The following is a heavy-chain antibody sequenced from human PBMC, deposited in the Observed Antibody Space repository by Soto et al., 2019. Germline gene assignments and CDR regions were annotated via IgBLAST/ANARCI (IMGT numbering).Heavy chain of an antibody. CDR2: IIPIFGTA. Sequence: SVKVSCKASGGTFSSYAISWVRQAPGQGLEWMGGIIPIFGTANYAQKFQGRVTITADKSTSTAYMELSSLRSEDTAVYYCSRCSRTSCYLRFFELNGIDVWGQGTTVTVSS. D-gene: IGHD2-2*01. CDR1: GGTFSSYA. J-gene: IGHJ6*02. V-gene: IGHV1-69*06. CDR3: SRCSRTSCYLRFFELNGIDV.